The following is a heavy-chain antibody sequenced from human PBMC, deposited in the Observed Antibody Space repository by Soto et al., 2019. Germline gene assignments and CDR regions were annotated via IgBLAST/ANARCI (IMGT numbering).Heavy chain of an antibody. V-gene: IGHV3-30-3*01. CDR3: ARESSSGWYSGFDY. D-gene: IGHD6-19*01. J-gene: IGHJ4*02. CDR2: ISYDGSNK. CDR1: GFTFSSYA. Sequence: PGGSLRLSCAASGFTFSSYAMHWVRQAPGKGLEWVAFISYDGSNKYYADSVKGRFTISRDNSKNTLYLQMNSLRAEDTAVYYCARESSSGWYSGFDYWGQGTLVTVSS.